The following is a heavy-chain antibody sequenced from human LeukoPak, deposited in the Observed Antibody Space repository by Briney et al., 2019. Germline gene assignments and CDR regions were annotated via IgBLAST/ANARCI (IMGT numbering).Heavy chain of an antibody. D-gene: IGHD2-15*01. CDR3: ARGYCSGGSCYHYYYGMDV. Sequence: ASVKVSCKASGYTFTSYAMHWVRQAPGQRLEWMGWNNAGNGNTKYSQKFQGRVTITRDTSASTAYMELSSLRSEDTAVYYCARGYCSGGSCYHYYYGMDVWGQGTTVTVSS. CDR2: NNAGNGNT. V-gene: IGHV1-3*01. J-gene: IGHJ6*02. CDR1: GYTFTSYA.